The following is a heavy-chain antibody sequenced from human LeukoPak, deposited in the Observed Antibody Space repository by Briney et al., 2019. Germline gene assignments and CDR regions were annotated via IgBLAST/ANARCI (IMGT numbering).Heavy chain of an antibody. J-gene: IGHJ4*02. CDR3: ARVSYGDNATPFDY. CDR2: INPNSGGT. CDR1: GYSFTAYY. Sequence: ASVKVSCKTSGYSFTAYYMHWVRQTPGQGLEWMGRINPNSGGTDYAQKFQGRVTMTRDTSISTAYMELSRLKSDDTAVYYCARVSYGDNATPFDYWGQGTLVTVS. V-gene: IGHV1-2*06. D-gene: IGHD4/OR15-4a*01.